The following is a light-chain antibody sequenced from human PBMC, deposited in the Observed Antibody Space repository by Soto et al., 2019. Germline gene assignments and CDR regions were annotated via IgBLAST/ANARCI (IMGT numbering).Light chain of an antibody. V-gene: IGLV2-14*01. CDR3: SSYTSSSTLV. CDR1: SSDVGGYNY. J-gene: IGLJ2*01. Sequence: QSVLTQPASVSGSPGQSITISCTGTSSDVGGYNYVSWYQQHPGKAPKLMIYEVSNRPSGVSYRFSGSKSGNTASLTISGLQAEDEGDYYCSSYTSSSTLVFGGGTKVTVL. CDR2: EVS.